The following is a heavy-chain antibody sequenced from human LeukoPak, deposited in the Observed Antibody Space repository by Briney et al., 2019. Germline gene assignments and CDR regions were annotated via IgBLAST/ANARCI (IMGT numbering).Heavy chain of an antibody. CDR3: TKSGGYSYGYGVNWFDP. V-gene: IGHV4-59*08. Sequence: SETLSLTCTVSGYSISSYYWSWIRQPQGKGLEWIGYIYYTGNTNYNPSLKSRVTMSVDTSKNQFFLNLSSVTAADTAVYYCTKSGGYSYGYGVNWFDPWGQGTLVTVSS. CDR2: IYYTGNT. D-gene: IGHD5-18*01. CDR1: GYSISSYY. J-gene: IGHJ5*02.